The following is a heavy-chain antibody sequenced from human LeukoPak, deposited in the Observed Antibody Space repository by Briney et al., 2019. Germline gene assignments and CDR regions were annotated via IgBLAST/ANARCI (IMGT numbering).Heavy chain of an antibody. V-gene: IGHV3-23*01. CDR3: AKHSHSWYIGYFEY. CDR1: GFNFRTYA. CDR2: ISGDVDNT. J-gene: IGHJ4*02. Sequence: GGSLRLSCATSGFNFRTYAMSWVRQAPGKGLEWVSVISGDVDNTYYGDSMKGRFTISRDTSKNILYLQMNGLRAEDTATYYCAKHSHSWYIGYFEYWGQGTLVTVSS. D-gene: IGHD1-1*01.